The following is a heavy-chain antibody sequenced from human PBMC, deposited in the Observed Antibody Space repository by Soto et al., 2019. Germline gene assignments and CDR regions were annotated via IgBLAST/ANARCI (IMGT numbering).Heavy chain of an antibody. Sequence: QVQLVQSGAEVKKPGSSVKVSCKASGGTFSSYAISWVRQAPGQGLEWMGGIIPIFGTANYAQKFQGRVTSTADESTSTAYMELSRLRSEDTAVYYCAAGDYDSSGYYYFDYWGQGTLVTVSS. V-gene: IGHV1-69*12. CDR2: IIPIFGTA. J-gene: IGHJ4*02. CDR1: GGTFSSYA. CDR3: AAGDYDSSGYYYFDY. D-gene: IGHD3-22*01.